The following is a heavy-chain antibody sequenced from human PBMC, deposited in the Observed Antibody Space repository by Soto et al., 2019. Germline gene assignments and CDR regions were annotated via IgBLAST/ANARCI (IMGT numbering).Heavy chain of an antibody. CDR1: GFTLSSYA. CDR2: ISGSGGST. J-gene: IGHJ3*02. D-gene: IGHD6-6*01. V-gene: IGHV3-23*01. CDR3: AKRWEEEYSSSSWPYDAFDI. Sequence: PGGSLRLSCAASGFTLSSYAMSWVRQAPGKGLEWVSAISGSGGSTCYADSVKGRFTISRDNSKNTLYLQMNSLRAEDTAVYYCAKRWEEEYSSSSWPYDAFDIWGQGTMVTVSS.